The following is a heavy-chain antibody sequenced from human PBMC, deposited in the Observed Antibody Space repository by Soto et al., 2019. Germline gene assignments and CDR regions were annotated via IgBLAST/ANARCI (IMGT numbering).Heavy chain of an antibody. CDR3: AKEEYDSGWYCDS. J-gene: IGHJ4*02. CDR2: ITSSGSEV. Sequence: GGSLRLSCAASGFTFSGSAMTWVRQAPGKWLEYVSSITSSGSEVFHAASVKGRFTMSRDNFKNMLYLQMNSLRAEDTAVYYCAKEEYDSGWYCDSWGQGALVTVSS. V-gene: IGHV3-23*01. CDR1: GFTFSGSA. D-gene: IGHD6-19*01.